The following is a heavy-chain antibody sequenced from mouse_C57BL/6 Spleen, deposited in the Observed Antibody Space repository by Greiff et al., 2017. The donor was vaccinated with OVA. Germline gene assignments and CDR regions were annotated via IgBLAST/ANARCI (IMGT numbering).Heavy chain of an antibody. V-gene: IGHV3-6*01. CDR1: GYSITSGYY. D-gene: IGHD1-1*01. J-gene: IGHJ3*01. CDR3: AITTGGFAY. CDR2: ISYDGSN. Sequence: EVKLVESGPGLVKPSQSLSLTCSVTGYSITSGYYWNWIRQFPGNKLEWMGYISYDGSNNYNPSLKNRISITRDTSKNQFFLKLNSVTTEDTATYYCAITTGGFAYWGQGTLVTVSA.